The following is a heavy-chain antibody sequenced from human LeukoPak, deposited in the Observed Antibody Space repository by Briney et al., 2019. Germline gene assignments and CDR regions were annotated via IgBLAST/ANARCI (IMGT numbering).Heavy chain of an antibody. Sequence: GGSLRLSCAASGLTFSGSAMSWVRQAPGKGLEWVSLISGSGNSTYYADSVKGRFTISRDNSRNTLYLQMNSLRVEDTAVYYCAKVLVLVSANRYYFDYWGQGTLVTVSS. V-gene: IGHV3-23*01. CDR3: AKVLVLVSANRYYFDY. J-gene: IGHJ4*02. CDR1: GLTFSGSA. D-gene: IGHD2-21*02. CDR2: ISGSGNST.